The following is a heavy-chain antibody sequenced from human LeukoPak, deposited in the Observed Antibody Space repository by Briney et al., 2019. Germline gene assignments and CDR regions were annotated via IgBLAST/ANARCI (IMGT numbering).Heavy chain of an antibody. CDR2: ISGSGGST. J-gene: IGHJ6*02. D-gene: IGHD3-22*01. CDR1: GFTFSSYA. V-gene: IGHV3-23*01. CDR3: ARDYYNSSGLYYGMDV. Sequence: GGSLRLSCAASGFTFSSYAMSWVRQAPGKGLEWVSAISGSGGSTYYADSVKGRFTISRDNSKNTLYLQMNSLRAGDTAVYYCARDYYNSSGLYYGMDVWGQGTTVTVSS.